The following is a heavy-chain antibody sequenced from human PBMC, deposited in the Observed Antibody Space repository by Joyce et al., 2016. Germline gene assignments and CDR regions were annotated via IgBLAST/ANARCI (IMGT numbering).Heavy chain of an antibody. CDR1: GFTFSGYG. Sequence: QVQLVESGGGVVQPGRSLRLSCEVSGFTFSGYGMHWVRQAPGKGLDWVAIISYDGTYKDYGDSVKGRFNISRDNSKNTLYLQMNSLRAEDTAVYYCAIDLRGKVVTTVTTDWGQGTLVTVSS. J-gene: IGHJ4*02. V-gene: IGHV3-30*03. CDR3: AIDLRGKVVTTVTTD. CDR2: ISYDGTYK. D-gene: IGHD4-17*01.